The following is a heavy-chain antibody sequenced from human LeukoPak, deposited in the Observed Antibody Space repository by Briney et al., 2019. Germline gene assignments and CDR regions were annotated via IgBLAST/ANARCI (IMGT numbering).Heavy chain of an antibody. D-gene: IGHD3-22*01. V-gene: IGHV3-30*03. CDR2: ISYDGGDK. J-gene: IGHJ4*02. Sequence: GGSLRLSCAASGFSFNNYAMYWVRQAPGKGLEWVALISYDGGDKYYAESMKARFTISRDNSKNTLYLQMNSLRAEDTTVYYCARRAGDYSHPNDYWGQGTLVTVSS. CDR3: ARRAGDYSHPNDY. CDR1: GFSFNNYA.